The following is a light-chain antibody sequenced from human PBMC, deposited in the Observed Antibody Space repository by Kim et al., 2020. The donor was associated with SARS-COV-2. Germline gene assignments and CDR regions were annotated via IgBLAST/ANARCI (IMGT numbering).Light chain of an antibody. J-gene: IGKJ1*01. V-gene: IGKV3-20*01. CDR2: GAS. Sequence: PGERATLSCRASQSITSNHLAWYQHKPGQCPRLLIYGASSRATGIPDRFSGSGSGTDFTLTISRLEPEDFAVYYCQQYHTSRTFGQGTKVDI. CDR3: QQYHTSRT. CDR1: QSITSNH.